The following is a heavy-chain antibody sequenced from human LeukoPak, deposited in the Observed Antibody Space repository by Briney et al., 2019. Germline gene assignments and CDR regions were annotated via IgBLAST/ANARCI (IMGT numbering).Heavy chain of an antibody. CDR3: ARALVVVYNWFDT. CDR2: INHSGST. V-gene: IGHV4-34*01. Sequence: SETLSLTCAVYGGSFSGYYWSWICQPPGKGLEWIGEINHSGSTNYNPSLKSRVTISVDTSKNQFSLKLSSVTAADTAVYYCARALVVVYNWFDTWGQGTLVTVSS. D-gene: IGHD2-15*01. CDR1: GGSFSGYY. J-gene: IGHJ5*02.